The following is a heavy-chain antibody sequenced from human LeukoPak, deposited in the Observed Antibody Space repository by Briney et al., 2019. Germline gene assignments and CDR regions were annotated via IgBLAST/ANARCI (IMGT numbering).Heavy chain of an antibody. J-gene: IGHJ4*02. CDR3: AKSLWQVVPAAPYLDY. D-gene: IGHD2-2*01. CDR2: ISGSGGST. V-gene: IGHV3-23*01. CDR1: GFTFSSFG. Sequence: GGSLRLSCAASGFTFSSFGMHWVRQAPGKGLEWVSAISGSGGSTYYADSVKGRFTISRDNSKNTLYLQMNSLRAEDTAVYYCAKSLWQVVPAAPYLDYWGQGTLVTVSS.